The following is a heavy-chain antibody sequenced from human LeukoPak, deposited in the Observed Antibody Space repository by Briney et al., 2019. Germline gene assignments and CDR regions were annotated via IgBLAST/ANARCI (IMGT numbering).Heavy chain of an antibody. CDR1: GFTLSSYS. Sequence: GGSLRLSCAASGFTLSSYSMNWVRQAPGKGLEWISSISSSSIYIYYADSMKGRFTISRDNARNSLYLQVHGLRAEDTAVYYCAGDKTTGGWYEFDYWGQGTLVTVSS. D-gene: IGHD6-19*01. J-gene: IGHJ4*02. CDR3: AGDKTTGGWYEFDY. V-gene: IGHV3-21*01. CDR2: ISSSSIYI.